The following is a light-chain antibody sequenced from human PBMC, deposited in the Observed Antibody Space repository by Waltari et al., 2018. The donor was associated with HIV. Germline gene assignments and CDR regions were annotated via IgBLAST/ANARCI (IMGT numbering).Light chain of an antibody. CDR1: NMGSKN. CDR3: QVWDSSSDHPGV. V-gene: IGLV3-21*02. CDR2: NGG. J-gene: IGLJ1*01. Sequence: SFVLTQPPSVSVAPGQTARITCGGNNMGSKNVHWYQQKPRQAPVLVVFNGGDRPSGIPQRLSGSSSENTATLTISRVEVGDEADYYCQVWDSSSDHPGVFGSGTKVTVL.